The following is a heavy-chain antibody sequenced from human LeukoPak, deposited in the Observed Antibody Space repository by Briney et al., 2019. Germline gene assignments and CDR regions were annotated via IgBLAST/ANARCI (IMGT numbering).Heavy chain of an antibody. CDR1: RFTFSSYA. Sequence: GGSLRLSCAASRFTFSSYAMSWVRQAPGKGLEWVSAISGSGGSTYYADSVKGRFTISRDNSKNTLYLQMNSLRAEDTAVYYCAKDLLVVVVPAAPRFYYYGMDVWGQGTTVTVSS. V-gene: IGHV3-23*01. D-gene: IGHD2-2*01. J-gene: IGHJ6*02. CDR3: AKDLLVVVVPAAPRFYYYGMDV. CDR2: ISGSGGST.